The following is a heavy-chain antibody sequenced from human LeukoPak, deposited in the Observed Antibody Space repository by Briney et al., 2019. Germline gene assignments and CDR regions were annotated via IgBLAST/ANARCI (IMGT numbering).Heavy chain of an antibody. J-gene: IGHJ4*02. D-gene: IGHD6-19*01. CDR3: ARESETSGWYDY. V-gene: IGHV3-43*02. CDR1: GFMFHDYA. CDR2: ISCNGGST. Sequence: AGGTLSLSCAAPGFMFHDYAIHSIRQAPVKGLEWVSLISCNGGSTFYADSVKGRFTISRDNSKNSLYLQMNSLRSDDTALYYCARESETSGWYDYWGQGTLVTVSS.